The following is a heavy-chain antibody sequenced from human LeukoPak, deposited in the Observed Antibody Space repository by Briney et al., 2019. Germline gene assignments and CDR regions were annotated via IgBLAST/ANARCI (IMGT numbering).Heavy chain of an antibody. CDR2: TNTDGTVT. Sequence: PGGSLRPPCPASGFTFSKYWMLWVRQAPGKGLERVSRTNTDGTVTTYADSVKGRFTVSRDNADNTLFLQMNSVRDEDTAVYYCATKQWLAPPPDSWGQGTPVTVSS. CDR3: ATKQWLAPPPDS. V-gene: IGHV3-74*01. J-gene: IGHJ4*02. CDR1: GFTFSKYW. D-gene: IGHD6-19*01.